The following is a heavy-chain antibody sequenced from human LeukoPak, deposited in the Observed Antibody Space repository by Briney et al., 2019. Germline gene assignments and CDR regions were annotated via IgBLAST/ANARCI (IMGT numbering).Heavy chain of an antibody. J-gene: IGHJ4*02. D-gene: IGHD3-22*01. CDR1: GGSISSTFYY. Sequence: SETLSLTCTVSGGSISSTFYYWGWIRQPPGKGLEWIGNIYYSGSTYYNPSLKSRVTISVDTSKKQFSLKLTSVTAADTAVYYCARIGRMKYDSSGYYLDYWGQGTLVTVSS. CDR3: ARIGRMKYDSSGYYLDY. CDR2: IYYSGST. V-gene: IGHV4-39*01.